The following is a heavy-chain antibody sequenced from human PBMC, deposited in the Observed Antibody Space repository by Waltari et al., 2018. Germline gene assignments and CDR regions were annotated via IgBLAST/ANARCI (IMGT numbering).Heavy chain of an antibody. Sequence: QVQLQESGPGLVKPSETLSLTCTVSGGSISSYYWSWIRQPPGKGLEWIGYIYYSGSTNYNPSLKSRVTISVDTSKNQFSLKLSSVTAADTAVYYCASSPGIVVEYPRYFQHWGQGTLVIVSS. CDR2: IYYSGST. V-gene: IGHV4-59*01. CDR3: ASSPGIVVEYPRYFQH. J-gene: IGHJ1*01. D-gene: IGHD2-21*01. CDR1: GGSISSYY.